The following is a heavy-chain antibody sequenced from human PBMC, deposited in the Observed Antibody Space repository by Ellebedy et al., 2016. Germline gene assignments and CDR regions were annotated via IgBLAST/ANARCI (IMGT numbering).Heavy chain of an antibody. CDR1: GFTFDDYT. CDR3: AKGWLEWLLHDAFDI. J-gene: IGHJ3*02. Sequence: SLKISCAASGFTFDDYTMHWVRQAPGKGLEWVSGISWNSGSIGYADSVKGRFTISRDNAKNSLYLQMNSLRAEDTALYYCAKGWLEWLLHDAFDIWGQGTMVTVSS. CDR2: ISWNSGSI. V-gene: IGHV3-9*01. D-gene: IGHD3-3*01.